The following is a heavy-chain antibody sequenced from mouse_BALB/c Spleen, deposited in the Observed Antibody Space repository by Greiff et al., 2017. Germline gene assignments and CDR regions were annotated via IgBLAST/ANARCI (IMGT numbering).Heavy chain of an antibody. J-gene: IGHJ4*01. CDR3: ARPPGYGNYGGYAMDY. V-gene: IGHV1-4*02. CDR2: INPSSGYT. CDR1: GYTFTSYT. D-gene: IGHD2-10*02. Sequence: VQLQQSAAELARPGASVKMSCKASGYTFTSYTMHWVKQRPGQGLEWIGYINPSSGYTEYNQKFKDKTTLTADKSSSTAYMQLSSLTSEDSAVYYCARPPGYGNYGGYAMDYWGQGTSVTVSS.